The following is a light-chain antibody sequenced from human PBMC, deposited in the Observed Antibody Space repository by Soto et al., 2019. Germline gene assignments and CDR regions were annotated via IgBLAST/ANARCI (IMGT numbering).Light chain of an antibody. V-gene: IGKV3-20*01. CDR2: GAS. CDR1: QSVRSNY. CDR3: QQYDSSVLT. Sequence: EIVLTQSPGTLSLSPGERATLSCMASQSVRSNYLAWYQRKPGQAPRLLIYGASSRATGIPDRFSGSGSGTDFTLTISRLEPEDFAVYYWQQYDSSVLTFGGGTNVEI. J-gene: IGKJ4*01.